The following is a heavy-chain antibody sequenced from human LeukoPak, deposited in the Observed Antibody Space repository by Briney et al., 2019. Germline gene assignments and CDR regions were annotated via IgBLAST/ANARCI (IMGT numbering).Heavy chain of an antibody. CDR3: ARAPFTMARGVITGDWFDP. Sequence: SETLSLTCAVYGGSFSGYYWSWIRQPPGKGLEWIGEINHSGSTNYNPSLKSRVTISVDTSKNQFSLKLSSVTAADTAVYYCARAPFTMARGVITGDWFDPWGQGTLVTVSS. CDR1: GGSFSGYY. J-gene: IGHJ5*02. V-gene: IGHV4-34*01. D-gene: IGHD3-10*01. CDR2: INHSGST.